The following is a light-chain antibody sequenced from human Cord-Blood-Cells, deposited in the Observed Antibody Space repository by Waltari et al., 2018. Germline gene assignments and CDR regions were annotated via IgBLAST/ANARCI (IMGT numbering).Light chain of an antibody. Sequence: DIQMTQSPSSLSASVGDRVTITCRASQSISSYVNWYQQKPGKAPKLLIYAASSLQSGVPSRFSGSGSGTGFTLTIRSLQPEDFATYYCQQSYSTPQTFGQGTKVEIK. J-gene: IGKJ1*01. CDR3: QQSYSTPQT. CDR1: QSISSY. V-gene: IGKV1-39*01. CDR2: AAS.